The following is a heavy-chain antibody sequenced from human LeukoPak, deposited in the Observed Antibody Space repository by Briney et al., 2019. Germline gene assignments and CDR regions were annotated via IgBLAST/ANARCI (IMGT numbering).Heavy chain of an antibody. J-gene: IGHJ6*03. CDR1: GGSISSYY. V-gene: IGHV4-4*07. Sequence: TSETLSLTCTVSGGSISSYYWSWIRQPAGKGLEWIGRIYTSGSTNYNPSLKSRVTMSVDTSKNQFSLKLSSVTAADTAVYYCAREFYYYDSSGYYPYYYYYYMDVWGKGTTVTISS. CDR2: IYTSGST. CDR3: AREFYYYDSSGYYPYYYYYYMDV. D-gene: IGHD3-22*01.